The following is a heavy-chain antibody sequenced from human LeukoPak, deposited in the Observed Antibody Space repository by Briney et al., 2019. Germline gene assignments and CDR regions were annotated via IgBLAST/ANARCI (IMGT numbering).Heavy chain of an antibody. J-gene: IGHJ4*02. CDR2: FGTRSTSV. V-gene: IGHV3-21*01. CDR1: GFTFSGYS. D-gene: IGHD5-12*01. Sequence: GGSLRLSCTASGFTFSGYSINWIRQAPGKGLEWVSSFGTRSTSVYHAGSVKGRFAISRDNAKNSLYLQMNSLRAEDTALYYCAREASEGFDFWGQGTLVTVSS. CDR3: AREASEGFDF.